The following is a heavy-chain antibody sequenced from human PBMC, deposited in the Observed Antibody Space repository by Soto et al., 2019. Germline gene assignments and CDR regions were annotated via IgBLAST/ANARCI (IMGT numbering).Heavy chain of an antibody. J-gene: IGHJ5*02. D-gene: IGHD5-12*01. V-gene: IGHV4-30-4*01. CDR2: IYYSGST. CDR3: AGDGHSGYDYGCFDP. CDR1: AGSISSGDYY. Sequence: PSQTLSLTCTLSAGSISSGDYYWSWIRQPPGKCLEWIGHIYYSGSTYSNPSLKSRATISVDTSKNQFSLKLSSVTAADTAVYYCAGDGHSGYDYGCFDPLGQGTLVTVSS.